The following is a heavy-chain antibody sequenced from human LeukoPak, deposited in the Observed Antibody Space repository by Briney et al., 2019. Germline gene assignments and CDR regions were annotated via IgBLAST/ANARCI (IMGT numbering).Heavy chain of an antibody. D-gene: IGHD3-10*01. CDR2: ISFDGNNE. CDR3: ASTSRGVIDY. Sequence: PGGSLRLFCAASGFTFSNYAMHWVRQAPGKGLEWLAVISFDGNNEYYADSVKGRFTISRDNSKNTLYPQMNSLRGEDAAVYYCASTSRGVIDYWGQGTLVTVSS. J-gene: IGHJ4*02. CDR1: GFTFSNYA. V-gene: IGHV3-30-3*01.